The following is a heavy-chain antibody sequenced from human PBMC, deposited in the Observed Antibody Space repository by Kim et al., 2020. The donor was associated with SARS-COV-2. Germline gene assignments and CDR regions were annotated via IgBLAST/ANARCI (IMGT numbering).Heavy chain of an antibody. CDR1: GYTFTSYA. V-gene: IGHV1-3*01. J-gene: IGHJ6*03. Sequence: ASVKVSCKASGYTFTSYAMHWVRQAPGQRLEWMGWINAGNGNTKYSQKFQGRVTITRDTSASTAYMELSSLRSEDTAVYYCARDRSGIYYYYMDVWGKGTTVTVSS. D-gene: IGHD3-10*01. CDR2: INAGNGNT. CDR3: ARDRSGIYYYYMDV.